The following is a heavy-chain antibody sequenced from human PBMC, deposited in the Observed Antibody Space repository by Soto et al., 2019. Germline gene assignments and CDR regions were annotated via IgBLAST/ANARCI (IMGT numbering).Heavy chain of an antibody. CDR1: GFTYSTYT. Sequence: GGSLRLSCAASGFTYSTYTMHWVRQAPGKGLEWVSGLSDSGISIYYADSVKGRLTISRDNSKNTLYLQIHTLRAEDTAVYYSAKVSSSWYAGFFDLWGQGTLVTVSS. CDR2: LSDSGISI. V-gene: IGHV3-23*01. CDR3: AKVSSSWYAGFFDL. D-gene: IGHD6-13*01. J-gene: IGHJ4*02.